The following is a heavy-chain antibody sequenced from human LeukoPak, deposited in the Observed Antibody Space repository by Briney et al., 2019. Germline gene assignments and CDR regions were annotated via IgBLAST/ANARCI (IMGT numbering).Heavy chain of an antibody. V-gene: IGHV5-51*01. J-gene: IGHJ4*02. D-gene: IGHD6-13*01. CDR1: GYSFTSYW. CDR3: ARPGSSWYDYFDY. CDR2: IYPGDSDT. Sequence: GESLKISCKGSGYSFTSYWIGWVRQMPGKDLEWMGIIYPGDSDTRYSPSFQGQVTISADKSISTAYLQWSSLKASDTAMYYCARPGSSWYDYFDYWGQGTLVTVSS.